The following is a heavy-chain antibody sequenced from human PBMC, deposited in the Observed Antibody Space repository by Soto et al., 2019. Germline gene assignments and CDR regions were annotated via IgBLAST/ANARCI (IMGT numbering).Heavy chain of an antibody. V-gene: IGHV3-15*01. CDR1: GFTFSNAW. Sequence: GGSLRLSCAASGFTFSNAWMSWVRHAPGKGLEWVGRIKSKTDGGTTDYAAPVKGRFTISRDDSKNTLYLQMNSLKTEDTAVYYCTTDRYYDYVWGSSHWGQGTLVTVSS. CDR2: IKSKTDGGTT. J-gene: IGHJ4*02. CDR3: TTDRYYDYVWGSSH. D-gene: IGHD3-16*01.